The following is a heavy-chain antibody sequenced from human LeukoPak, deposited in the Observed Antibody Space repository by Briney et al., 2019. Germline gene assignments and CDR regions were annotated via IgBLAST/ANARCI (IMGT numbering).Heavy chain of an antibody. D-gene: IGHD3-9*01. J-gene: IGHJ4*02. CDR3: ARAPDYDILTGYPENYFDY. CDR2: IYYSGST. V-gene: IGHV4-39*07. CDR1: GGSISSSSYY. Sequence: SETLSLTCTVSGGSISSSSYYWGWIRQPPGKGLEWIGSIYYSGSTYYNPSLKSRVTISVDTSKNQFSLKLSSVTAADTAAYYCARAPDYDILTGYPENYFDYWGQGTLVTVSS.